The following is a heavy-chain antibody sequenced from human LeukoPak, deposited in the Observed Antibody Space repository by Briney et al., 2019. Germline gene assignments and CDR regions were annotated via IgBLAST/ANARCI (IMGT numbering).Heavy chain of an antibody. CDR3: ARGIYGDPTNWFDP. J-gene: IGHJ5*02. CDR1: GYTFTGYY. V-gene: IGHV1-2*02. Sequence: ASVKVSCKASGYTFTGYYMHWVQQAPGQGLEWMGWINPNSGGTNYAQKFQGRVTMTRDTSISTAYMELSRLRSDDTAVYYCARGIYGDPTNWFDPWGQGTLVTVSS. D-gene: IGHD4-17*01. CDR2: INPNSGGT.